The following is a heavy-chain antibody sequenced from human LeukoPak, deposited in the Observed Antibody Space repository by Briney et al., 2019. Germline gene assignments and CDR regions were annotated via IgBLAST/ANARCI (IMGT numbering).Heavy chain of an antibody. CDR1: GYTFFNYV. CDR2: INTNTGTP. CDR3: ARAYYYGGSGYPNWFDP. V-gene: IGHV7-4-1*02. D-gene: IGHD3-22*01. J-gene: IGHJ5*02. Sequence: ASVKVSCKASGYTFFNYVITWVRQTPGQGLEWMGWINTNTGTPTYAQGFTGRFVISLDTSVNTAYLQISSLKGEETAIYYCARAYYYGGSGYPNWFDPWGQGTLVTVSS.